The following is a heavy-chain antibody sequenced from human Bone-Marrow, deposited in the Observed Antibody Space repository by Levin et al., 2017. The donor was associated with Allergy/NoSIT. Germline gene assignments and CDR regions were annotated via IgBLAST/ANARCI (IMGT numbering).Heavy chain of an antibody. CDR1: GFTFSDYY. J-gene: IGHJ6*02. CDR2: ISSSGSTI. CDR3: ARDGMTTVTTGRGYYYYYGMDV. D-gene: IGHD4-17*01. V-gene: IGHV3-11*01. Sequence: GGSLRLSCAASGFTFSDYYMSWIRQAPGKGLEWVSYISSSGSTIYYADSVKGRFTISRDNAKNSLYLQMNSLRAEDTAVYYCARDGMTTVTTGRGYYYYYGMDVWGQGTTVTVSS.